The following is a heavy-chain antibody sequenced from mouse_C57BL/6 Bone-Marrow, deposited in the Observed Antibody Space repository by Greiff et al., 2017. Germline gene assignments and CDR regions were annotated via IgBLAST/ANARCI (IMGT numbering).Heavy chain of an antibody. CDR2: IHPSDSDT. D-gene: IGHD4-1*01. Sequence: VKQRPGQGLEWIGRIHPSDSDTNYNQKFKGKATLTVDKSSSTAYMQLSSLTSEDSAVYYCAIRTGPYYYAMDYWGQGTSVTVSS. J-gene: IGHJ4*01. CDR3: AIRTGPYYYAMDY. V-gene: IGHV1-74*01.